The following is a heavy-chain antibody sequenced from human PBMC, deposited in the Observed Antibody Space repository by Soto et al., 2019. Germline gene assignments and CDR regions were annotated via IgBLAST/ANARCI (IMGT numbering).Heavy chain of an antibody. J-gene: IGHJ4*02. CDR1: GFTSSDYY. CDR2: TRSKGRSYST. D-gene: IGHD1-26*01. Sequence: EVQLVESGGGLVQPGGSLRLSCAASGFTSSDYYMDYVRQAPGTGLEWVGRTRSKGRSYSTEYAASVQGRFTISRDDSKNSLYRQMNRLKTEDTDVYYCVRAKSTTGWYFFEYWGQGILVTVSS. V-gene: IGHV3-72*01. CDR3: VRAKSTTGWYFFEY.